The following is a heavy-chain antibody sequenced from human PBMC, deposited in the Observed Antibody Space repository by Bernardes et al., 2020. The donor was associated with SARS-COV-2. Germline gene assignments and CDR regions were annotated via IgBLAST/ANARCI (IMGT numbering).Heavy chain of an antibody. V-gene: IGHV4-34*01. CDR3: ASALKTDYDGNSRSAMWFDP. D-gene: IGHD5-18*01. CDR2: INHSGST. Sequence: SETLSLTCAVYGGSFSGYYWSWIRQPPGKGLEWIGEINHSGSTNHNPSLKRRVTISVDTSKNQFSLKLSSVTAADTAGYYCASALKTDYDGNSRSAMWFDPWGQGTLVTVSS. J-gene: IGHJ5*02. CDR1: GGSFSGYY.